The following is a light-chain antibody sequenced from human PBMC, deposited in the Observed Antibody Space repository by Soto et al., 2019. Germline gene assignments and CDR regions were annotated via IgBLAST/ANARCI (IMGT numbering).Light chain of an antibody. CDR3: QQRSNWPT. Sequence: GRRATRACRASQSLDRNSLAWYQQKPGQPPRLLIYGASNRATGIPARFSGSGSGTDFTLTISSLEPEDFAVYYCQQRSNWPTFGQGTKVDIK. CDR1: QSLDRNS. J-gene: IGKJ1*01. V-gene: IGKV3-11*01. CDR2: GAS.